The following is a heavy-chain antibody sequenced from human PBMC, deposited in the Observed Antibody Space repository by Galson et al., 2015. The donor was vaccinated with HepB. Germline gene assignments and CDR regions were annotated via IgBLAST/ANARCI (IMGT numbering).Heavy chain of an antibody. CDR2: ISSSGSTI. CDR1: GFTFSDYY. V-gene: IGHV3-11*01. Sequence: SLRLSCAASGFTFSDYYMSWIRQAPGKGLEWVSYISSSGSTIYYADSVKGRFTISRDNAKNSLYLQMNSLRAEDTAVYYCARKFWSGYYAPLWFDPWGQGTLVTVSS. CDR3: ARKFWSGYYAPLWFDP. D-gene: IGHD3-3*01. J-gene: IGHJ5*02.